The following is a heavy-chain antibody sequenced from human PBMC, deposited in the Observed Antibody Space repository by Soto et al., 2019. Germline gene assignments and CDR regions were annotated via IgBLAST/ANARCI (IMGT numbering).Heavy chain of an antibody. V-gene: IGHV3-11*06. J-gene: IGHJ6*02. CDR2: ISSSSNYT. CDR1: GFTFSDYY. D-gene: IGHD6-6*01. Sequence: GGSLRLSCAASGFTFSDYYMSWIRQAPGKGLEWVSYISSSSNYTNYADSVKGRFTISRDNAKNSLYLHMNSLRAEDTAVYYCARDQGRGIAARDYYYYGIDVWGQGTTVTVSS. CDR3: ARDQGRGIAARDYYYYGIDV.